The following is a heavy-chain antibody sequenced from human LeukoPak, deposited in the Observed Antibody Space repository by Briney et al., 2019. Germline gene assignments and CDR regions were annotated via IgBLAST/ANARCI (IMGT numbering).Heavy chain of an antibody. CDR2: IIPIFGTA. V-gene: IGHV1-69*13. CDR3: AGMTTVTPAYYYYGMDV. Sequence: SVKVSCKASGGTFSSYAISWVRQAPGQGLEWMGGIIPIFGTANYAQKFQGRVMITADESTSTAYMELSSLRSEDTAVYYCAGMTTVTPAYYYYGMDVWGRGTTVTVSS. CDR1: GGTFSSYA. J-gene: IGHJ6*02. D-gene: IGHD4-11*01.